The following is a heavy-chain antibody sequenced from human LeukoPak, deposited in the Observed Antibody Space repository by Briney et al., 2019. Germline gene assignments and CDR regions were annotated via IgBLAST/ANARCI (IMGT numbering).Heavy chain of an antibody. CDR2: INQDGSAT. J-gene: IGHJ4*02. D-gene: IGHD1-26*01. V-gene: IGHV3-7*01. CDR1: GFTFSTYW. CDR3: AIAAGWEQAY. Sequence: GGSLRLSCAASGFTFSTYWMSWVRQAPGKGLEWVANINQDGSATNYVDSAKGRFIVSRDNAKNSVFLQMSSLRAEDTAAYYCAIAAGWEQAYWGQGTLVTVSS.